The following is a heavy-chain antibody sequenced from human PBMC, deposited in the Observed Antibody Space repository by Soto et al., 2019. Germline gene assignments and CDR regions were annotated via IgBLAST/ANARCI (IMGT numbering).Heavy chain of an antibody. J-gene: IGHJ4*02. CDR1: GGSISSGGYY. Sequence: HVQLQESGPGLVKPSQTLSLTCTVSGGSISSGGYYWSWIRQHPGKGLEWIGYIYYTGSTYYNPSLKSRLTISIDTSKNQFSLKLSSVTAADTAVYYSARGKYNSDHNVFDSWGQGTLVTVSS. CDR3: ARGKYNSDHNVFDS. V-gene: IGHV4-31*03. CDR2: IYYTGST. D-gene: IGHD1-1*01.